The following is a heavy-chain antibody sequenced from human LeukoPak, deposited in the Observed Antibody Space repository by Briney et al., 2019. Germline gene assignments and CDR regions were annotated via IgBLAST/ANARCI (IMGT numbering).Heavy chain of an antibody. Sequence: GGSLRLSCAASGFTFSSYAMSWVRQAPGKGLEWVSAISGSGGSTYYADSVKGRFTISRDNSKNTLYLQMNSLRAEDTAVYYCAKDINRYSSGWYFDYWGQGTLVTVSS. J-gene: IGHJ4*02. D-gene: IGHD6-19*01. CDR1: GFTFSSYA. V-gene: IGHV3-23*01. CDR3: AKDINRYSSGWYFDY. CDR2: ISGSGGST.